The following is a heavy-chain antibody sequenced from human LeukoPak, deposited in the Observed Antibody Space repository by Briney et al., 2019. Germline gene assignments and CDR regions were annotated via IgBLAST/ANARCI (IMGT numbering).Heavy chain of an antibody. CDR2: ISAYNGNT. CDR3: ARADILTGYYPVDP. D-gene: IGHD3-9*01. J-gene: IGHJ5*02. V-gene: IGHV1-18*01. Sequence: ASVKVSCKASGYTFTSYGISWVRQAPGQGLEWMGWISAYNGNTNYAQKLQGRVTMTTDTSTSTAYMELRSLRSDDTAVYYCARADILTGYYPVDPWDQGTLVTVSS. CDR1: GYTFTSYG.